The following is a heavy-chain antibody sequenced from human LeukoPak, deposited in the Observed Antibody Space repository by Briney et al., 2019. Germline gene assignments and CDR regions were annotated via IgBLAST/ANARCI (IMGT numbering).Heavy chain of an antibody. CDR2: INTNTGNP. J-gene: IGHJ3*02. CDR1: GYTFTNYA. Sequence: ASVKVSCKASGYTFTNYAMNWVRQAPGQGLEWMGWINTNTGNPTYAQGFTGRFVFSLDTSVSMAYLQISSLKAEDTAFYYCARGREAARSFAFDIWGQGTMVTVSS. V-gene: IGHV7-4-1*04. CDR3: ARGREAARSFAFDI. D-gene: IGHD6-6*01.